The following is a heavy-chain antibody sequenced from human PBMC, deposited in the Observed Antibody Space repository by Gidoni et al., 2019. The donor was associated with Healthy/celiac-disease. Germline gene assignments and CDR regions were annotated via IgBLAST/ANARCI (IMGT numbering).Heavy chain of an antibody. J-gene: IGHJ5*02. CDR1: GGSISSSSYY. Sequence: QLQLQESGPGLVKPSETLSLTCTVSGGSISSSSYYWGWIRQPPGKGLEWIGSIYYSGSTYYNPSLKSRVTISVDTSKNQFSLKLSSVTAADTAVYYCAISEAVTMRGGVNWFDPWGQGTLVTVSS. V-gene: IGHV4-39*01. CDR2: IYYSGST. D-gene: IGHD3-22*01. CDR3: AISEAVTMRGGVNWFDP.